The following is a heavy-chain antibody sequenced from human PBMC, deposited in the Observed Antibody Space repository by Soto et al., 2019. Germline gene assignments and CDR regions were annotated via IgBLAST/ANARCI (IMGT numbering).Heavy chain of an antibody. Sequence: QVQLLQSGAEVKKPGASVKVSCKASGYTFTSYGISWVRQAPGQGLEGRGWISAYNGNTTYAQKLQGRVTMTTDTSTSTAYMELRSLRSDDTAVYYCARSYDSSGYYYYHNWFDPWGQGTLVTVSS. D-gene: IGHD3-22*01. J-gene: IGHJ5*02. CDR2: ISAYNGNT. V-gene: IGHV1-18*01. CDR3: ARSYDSSGYYYYHNWFDP. CDR1: GYTFTSYG.